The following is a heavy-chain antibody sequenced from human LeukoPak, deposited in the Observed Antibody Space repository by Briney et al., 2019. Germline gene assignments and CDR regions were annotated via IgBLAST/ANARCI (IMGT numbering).Heavy chain of an antibody. J-gene: IGHJ6*02. D-gene: IGHD3-10*01. V-gene: IGHV7-4-1*02. Sequence: ASVKVSCKASGYSFTTFAMNWVRQAPGQGREWMGWINTNTGTPTYVQGSTGRFVFSVDTSVNTAYLQISSLKADDTAVYYCAREPWVRGPYGMDVWGQGTTVTVSS. CDR3: AREPWVRGPYGMDV. CDR2: INTNTGTP. CDR1: GYSFTTFA.